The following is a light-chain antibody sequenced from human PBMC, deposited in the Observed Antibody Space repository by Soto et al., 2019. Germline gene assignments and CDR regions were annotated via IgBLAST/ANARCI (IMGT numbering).Light chain of an antibody. Sequence: EIVLTQSPGTLSLSPGERATLSCRSSQSVNDNYLAWFQQKPGQAPRLLIYGAATRATGIPDRFSGSGSGTDFTLIIGRLEPEDFAVYYCQQYSNSPRTFGQGTKVEIK. CDR3: QQYSNSPRT. CDR2: GAA. J-gene: IGKJ1*01. CDR1: QSVNDNY. V-gene: IGKV3-20*01.